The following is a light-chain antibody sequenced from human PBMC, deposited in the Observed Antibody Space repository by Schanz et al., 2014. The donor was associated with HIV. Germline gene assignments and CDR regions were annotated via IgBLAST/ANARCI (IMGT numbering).Light chain of an antibody. Sequence: QSALTQPASVSGSPGQSISISCTGTSSDLGRLNCVSWYQQHPGKAPKLIISDVSNRPSGVSNRFSGSKSGTSASLAISGLQSDDEADYYCATWDVTLNGPVFGGGTKLTVL. CDR2: DVS. CDR3: ATWDVTLNGPV. CDR1: SSDLGRLNC. V-gene: IGLV2-14*03. J-gene: IGLJ2*01.